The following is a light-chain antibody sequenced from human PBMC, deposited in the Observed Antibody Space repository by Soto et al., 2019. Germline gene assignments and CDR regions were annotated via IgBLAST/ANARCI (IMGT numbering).Light chain of an antibody. CDR3: QHDKSYPLT. J-gene: IGKJ4*01. CDR2: AAS. V-gene: IGKV1D-16*01. CDR1: QGMSSW. Sequence: DIQMTQSPSSLSASVGDKGLITCRESQGMSSWLAWYQQKPENAPKTLIDAASSLQSGVPSRFSGSGSGTDFTLTISSLHPEDVATYYCQHDKSYPLTFGGGTKVEIK.